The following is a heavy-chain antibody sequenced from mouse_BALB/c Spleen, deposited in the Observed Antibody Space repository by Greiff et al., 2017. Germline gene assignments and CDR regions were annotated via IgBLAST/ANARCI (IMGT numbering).Heavy chain of an antibody. V-gene: IGHV1-69*01. CDR1: GYTFTDYW. Sequence: QVHVKQPGAELVMPGASVKMSCKASGYTFTDYWMHWVKQRPGQGLEWIGAIDTSDSYTSYNQKFKGKATLTVDESSSTAYMQLSSLTSEDSAVYYCASLIKGYFDYWGQGTTLTVSS. J-gene: IGHJ2*01. CDR2: IDTSDSYT. D-gene: IGHD2-4*01. CDR3: ASLIKGYFDY.